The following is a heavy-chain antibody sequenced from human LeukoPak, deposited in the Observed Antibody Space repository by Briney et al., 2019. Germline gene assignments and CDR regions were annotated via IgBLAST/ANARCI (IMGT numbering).Heavy chain of an antibody. J-gene: IGHJ4*02. CDR3: AKCEPSGDYVWIREN. CDR1: GFMFSTYA. D-gene: IGHD3-16*01. CDR2: ISGTGGFT. V-gene: IGHV3-23*01. Sequence: GGSLRLSCAASGFMFSTYAMTWVRQAPGKGLEWVSAISGTGGFTKYAVSVQGRFTISRDNSKNTMFLQVNSLRADDTAVYYCAKCEPSGDYVWIRENGGQGTLVTVSS.